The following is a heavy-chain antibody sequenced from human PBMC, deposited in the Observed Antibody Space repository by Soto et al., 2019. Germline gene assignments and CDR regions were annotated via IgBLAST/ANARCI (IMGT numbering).Heavy chain of an antibody. Sequence: GGSLRLSCVASGFTFSDYYMTWIRQAPGKGLEWVSYISSNGVSMYYGDSVKGRFTISRDDAENSLHLQMNSLRAEDTAVYYCARDHGAQSVNFIFDNWGQGTPVAVS. CDR3: ARDHGAQSVNFIFDN. J-gene: IGHJ4*02. V-gene: IGHV3-11*01. D-gene: IGHD1-1*01. CDR2: ISSNGVSM. CDR1: GFTFSDYY.